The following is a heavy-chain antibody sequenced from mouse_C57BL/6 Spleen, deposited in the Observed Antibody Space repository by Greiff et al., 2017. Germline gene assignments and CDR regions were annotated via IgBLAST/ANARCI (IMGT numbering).Heavy chain of an antibody. CDR3: ARGRGVYYDYLYAMDY. CDR1: GYAFSSYW. Sequence: VQLQQSGAELVKPGASVKISCKASGYAFSSYWMNWVKQRPGKGLEWIGQIYPGDGDTNYNGKFKGKATLTADKSSSTAYMQLSSLTSEDSAVYFCARGRGVYYDYLYAMDYWGQGTSVTVSS. V-gene: IGHV1-80*01. D-gene: IGHD2-4*01. CDR2: IYPGDGDT. J-gene: IGHJ4*01.